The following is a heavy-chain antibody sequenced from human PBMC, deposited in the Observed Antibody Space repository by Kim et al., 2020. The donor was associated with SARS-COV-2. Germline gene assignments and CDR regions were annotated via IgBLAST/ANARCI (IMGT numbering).Heavy chain of an antibody. D-gene: IGHD7-27*01. CDR2: IRNKGNSYST. CDR1: GFTFSDHY. J-gene: IGHJ5*02. Sequence: GGSLRLSCAASGFTFSDHYLDWVRQAPGKGLEWVARIRNKGNSYSTEYAASVKGRFTISRDDSQNSLYLQMNSLKTEDTAVYYCVRALGSGSWFDPWGQGTLVTVSS. CDR3: VRALGSGSWFDP. V-gene: IGHV3-72*01.